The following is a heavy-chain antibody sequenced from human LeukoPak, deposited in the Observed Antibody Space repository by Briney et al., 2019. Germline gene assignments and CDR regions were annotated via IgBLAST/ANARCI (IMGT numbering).Heavy chain of an antibody. D-gene: IGHD3-22*01. CDR1: GFTFSSYA. J-gene: IGHJ6*02. Sequence: GGSLRLSCAASGFTFSSYAMSWVRQAPGKGLEWVSAISGDGGSTNYADSVKGRFTISRDNSKNTLYLQMNSLRAEDTAVYYCARDWSPLFDYDSSGYYRSGYGMDVWGQGTTVTVSS. CDR3: ARDWSPLFDYDSSGYYRSGYGMDV. CDR2: ISGDGGST. V-gene: IGHV3-23*01.